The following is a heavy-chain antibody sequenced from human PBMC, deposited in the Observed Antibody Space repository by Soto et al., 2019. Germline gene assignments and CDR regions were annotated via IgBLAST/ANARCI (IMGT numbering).Heavy chain of an antibody. D-gene: IGHD2-2*01. J-gene: IGHJ4*02. CDR1: GYTFTSYG. V-gene: IGHV1-18*01. CDR2: ISAYNGNT. CDR3: ARVLVPAAGFDY. Sequence: ASVKVSCKASGYTFTSYGISWVRQAPGQGLEWMGWISAYNGNTNYAQKLQGRVTMTTDTSTSTADMELRSLRSDATAVYYCARVLVPAAGFDYWGQGTLVTVSS.